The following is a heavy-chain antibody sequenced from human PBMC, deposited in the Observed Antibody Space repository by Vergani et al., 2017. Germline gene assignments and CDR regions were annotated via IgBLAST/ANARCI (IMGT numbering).Heavy chain of an antibody. CDR3: ARDGRLGRGGGYFDY. J-gene: IGHJ4*02. Sequence: QVQLQESGPGLVKPSETLSLTCTVSGGSISSYYWSWIRQPPGKGLEWIGYIYYSGSTNYNPSLKSRVTISVDTSKNQFSLKLSSVTAADTAVYYCARDGRLGRGGGYFDYWGKGTLVTVSS. D-gene: IGHD1-1*01. V-gene: IGHV4-59*01. CDR1: GGSISSYY. CDR2: IYYSGST.